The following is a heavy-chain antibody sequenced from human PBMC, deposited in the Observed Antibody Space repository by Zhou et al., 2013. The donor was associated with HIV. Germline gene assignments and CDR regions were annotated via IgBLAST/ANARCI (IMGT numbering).Heavy chain of an antibody. Sequence: QVQLEQAGAEVRKPGAPVELSCQASGYSFTFYSMHWVRQAPGQGLEWMGGIIPFFGTPNYAQKFQGRVAITAAESTSTAYMELSSLRSEDTAVYYCARCYYDNSGCDYWGQGTLVTVSS. CDR1: GYSFTFYS. CDR2: IIPFFGTP. D-gene: IGHD3-22*01. V-gene: IGHV1-69*01. CDR3: ARCYYDNSGCDY. J-gene: IGHJ4*02.